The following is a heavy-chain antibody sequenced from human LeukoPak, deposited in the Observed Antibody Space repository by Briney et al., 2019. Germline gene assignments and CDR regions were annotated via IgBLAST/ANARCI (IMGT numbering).Heavy chain of an antibody. V-gene: IGHV3-21*01. CDR2: ISSSSSYI. CDR1: GFTFSSYS. Sequence: GGSLRLSCAASGFTFSSYSMNWVRQAPGKGLEWVSSISSSSSYIYYADSVKGRFTISRDNAKNSLYPQMNSLRAEDTAVYYCASYYYHYYMDVWGKGTTVTVSS. CDR3: ASYYYHYYMDV. J-gene: IGHJ6*03.